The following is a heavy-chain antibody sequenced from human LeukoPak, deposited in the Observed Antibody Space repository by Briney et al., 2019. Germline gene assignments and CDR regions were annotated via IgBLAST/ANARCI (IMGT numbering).Heavy chain of an antibody. D-gene: IGHD3-10*01. CDR2: IYYSGST. CDR1: GGSISSGGYY. CDR3: ARVSGSYYYYYYMDV. J-gene: IGHJ6*03. Sequence: TSETLSLTCTVSGGSISSGGYYWSWIRQHPGKGLEWIGYIYYSGSTYYNPSLKSRVTISVDTSKNQFSLKLSSVTAADTAVYYCARVSGSYYYYYYMDVWGKGTTVTVSS. V-gene: IGHV4-31*03.